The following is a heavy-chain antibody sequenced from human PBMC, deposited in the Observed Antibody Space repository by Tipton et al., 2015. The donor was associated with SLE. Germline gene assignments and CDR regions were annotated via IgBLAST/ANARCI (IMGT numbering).Heavy chain of an antibody. CDR1: GFTFSSYA. CDR3: ARGERWLQPQDAFDI. D-gene: IGHD5-24*01. J-gene: IGHJ3*02. V-gene: IGHV3-23*01. CDR2: ISGSGGST. Sequence: SLRLSCAASGFTFSSYAMSWVRQAPGKGLEWVSAISGSGGSTYYADSVKGRFTISRDNSKNTLYLQMNSLRAEDTALYYCARGERWLQPQDAFDIWGQGTMVTVSS.